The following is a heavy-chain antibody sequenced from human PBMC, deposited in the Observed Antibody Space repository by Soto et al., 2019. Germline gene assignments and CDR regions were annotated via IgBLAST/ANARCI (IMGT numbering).Heavy chain of an antibody. J-gene: IGHJ5*02. CDR3: ALIKDGIRTDCYLASIDP. D-gene: IGHD2-21*02. CDR2: IFSNDDK. CDR1: GLSLNNDRLG. Sequence: QVTLKESGPVLAKPTETLPLTCTVSGLSLNNDRLGVSGIRQPQGKALEGLAHIFSNDDKSYSTSLKSKLTISKDTSKGQVLITMTNMHPVVSAKYFCALIKDGIRTDCYLASIDPWGQGTLVAVSS. V-gene: IGHV2-26*01.